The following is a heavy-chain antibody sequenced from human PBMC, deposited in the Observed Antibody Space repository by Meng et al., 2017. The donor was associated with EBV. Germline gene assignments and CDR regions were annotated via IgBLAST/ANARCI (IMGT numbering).Heavy chain of an antibody. CDR3: ASESGRGYTPDY. D-gene: IGHD3-10*01. Sequence: GQFVQAGAEVKKPGSSGKVSCQTSGGPFRYYAISWVRQAPGQGLEWLGGFLPRLGAPNYAQKFHGRVKITADESTSTHYMDLSSLRSEDTAIYYCASESGRGYTPDYWGQGTLVTVSS. J-gene: IGHJ4*02. CDR2: FLPRLGAP. CDR1: GGPFRYYA. V-gene: IGHV1-69*01.